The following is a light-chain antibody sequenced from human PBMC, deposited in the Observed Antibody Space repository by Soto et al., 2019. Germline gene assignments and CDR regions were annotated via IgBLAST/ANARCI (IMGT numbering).Light chain of an antibody. CDR2: GAS. J-gene: IGKJ4*01. Sequence: EIVVTQSPATLSVSPGERASLSCRASQSVSSNLAWYQQKRGQAPRLLIYGASTRAAGIPARFSGSGSGTEFTLTISSLQSEDFAVYYCQPNNNWPLTFGGGTKVEIK. CDR3: QPNNNWPLT. CDR1: QSVSSN. V-gene: IGKV3-15*01.